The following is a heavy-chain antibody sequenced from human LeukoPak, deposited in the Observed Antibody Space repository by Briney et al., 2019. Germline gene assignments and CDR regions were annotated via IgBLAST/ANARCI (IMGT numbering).Heavy chain of an antibody. CDR1: GYTFTSYG. D-gene: IGHD6-13*01. CDR2: IIPIFGTA. J-gene: IGHJ5*02. V-gene: IGHV1-69*13. CDR3: ARVGNSSSWYEGWFDP. Sequence: ASVKVSCKASGYTFTSYGISWVRQAPGQGLEWMGGIIPIFGTANYAQKFQGRVTITADESTSTAYMELSSLRFEDTAVYYCARVGNSSSWYEGWFDPWGQGTLVTVSS.